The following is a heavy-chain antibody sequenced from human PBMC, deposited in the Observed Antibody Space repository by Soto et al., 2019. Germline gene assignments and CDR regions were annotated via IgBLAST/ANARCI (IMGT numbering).Heavy chain of an antibody. V-gene: IGHV4-59*12. D-gene: IGHD1-1*01. Sequence: SETLSLTCTVSGGSISSYYWTWIRQPPGKGLEWIGSIYHTGSTYYSKSLRSRLTMSVDTSKSQFSLRLSSVTAADTAVYYCARATGTLRSRNCDYWGQGSLVTVSS. CDR2: IYHTGST. J-gene: IGHJ4*02. CDR3: ARATGTLRSRNCDY. CDR1: GGSISSYY.